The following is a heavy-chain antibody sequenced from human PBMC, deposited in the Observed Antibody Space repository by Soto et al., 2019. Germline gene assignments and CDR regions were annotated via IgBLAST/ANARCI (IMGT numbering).Heavy chain of an antibody. CDR1: GFTFSSYS. J-gene: IGHJ6*02. V-gene: IGHV3-48*02. D-gene: IGHD5-18*01. CDR2: ISSSSSTI. CDR3: ARVPSYGYQLYYGMDV. Sequence: GGSLRLSCAASGFTFSSYSMNWVRQAPGKGLEWVSYISSSSSTIYYADSVEGRFTISRDNAKNSLYLQMNSLRDEDTAVYYCARVPSYGYQLYYGMDVWGQGTTVTVSS.